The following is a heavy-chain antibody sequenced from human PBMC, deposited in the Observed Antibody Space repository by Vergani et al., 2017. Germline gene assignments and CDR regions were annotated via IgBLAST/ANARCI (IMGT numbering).Heavy chain of an antibody. D-gene: IGHD3-10*01. CDR1: GGTFSSYA. J-gene: IGHJ6*03. V-gene: IGHV1-69*12. CDR3: ARGPALQGSGSYRWVYYYYMDV. Sequence: QVQLVQSGAEVKKPGSSVKVSCKASGGTFSSYAISWVRQAPGQGLEWMGGIIPIFGTANYAQKFQGRVTITADESTSTAYMELSSLRSEDTAVYYCARGPALQGSGSYRWVYYYYMDVWGKGTTVTVSS. CDR2: IIPIFGTA.